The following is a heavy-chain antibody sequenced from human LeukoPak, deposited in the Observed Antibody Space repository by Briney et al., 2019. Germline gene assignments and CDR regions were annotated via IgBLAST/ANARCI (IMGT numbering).Heavy chain of an antibody. D-gene: IGHD4-17*01. CDR1: GYSFTNYW. CDR2: IYPGSSET. V-gene: IGHV5-51*01. J-gene: IGHJ4*02. Sequence: GESLKISCKGSGYSFTNYWIGWVRQMPGKGLEWMGNIYPGSSETRYSPSFQGQVTISVDKSTTTAYLQWSRLKASDTAMYYCARLTSVTLPFDFWGQGTLVTVSS. CDR3: ARLTSVTLPFDF.